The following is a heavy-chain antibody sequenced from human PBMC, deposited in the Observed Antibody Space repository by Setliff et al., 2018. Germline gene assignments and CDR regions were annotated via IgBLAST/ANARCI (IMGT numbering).Heavy chain of an antibody. J-gene: IGHJ4*02. D-gene: IGHD6-13*01. Sequence: SETLSLTCNVSGASISGSAYYWGWIRQPPGKGLEWIGSIYYSGSTYYNPSLKSRVTISVDTSKNQFSLKLSSVTAADTAVYYCARRGMGSSWFQGYFDYWGQGTLVTVSS. CDR3: ARRGMGSSWFQGYFDY. V-gene: IGHV4-39*01. CDR1: GASISGSAYY. CDR2: IYYSGST.